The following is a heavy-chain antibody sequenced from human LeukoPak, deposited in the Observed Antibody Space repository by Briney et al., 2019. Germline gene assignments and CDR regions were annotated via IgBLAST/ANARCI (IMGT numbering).Heavy chain of an antibody. CDR2: ISSSSSYI. V-gene: IGHV3-21*01. J-gene: IGHJ6*03. Sequence: GGSLRLSCVASGFTFSSYSMNWVRQAPGKGLEWVSSISSSSSYIYYADSVKGRFTISRDNAKNSLYLQMNSLRAEDTAVYYCARDSGVDYYYYYMDVWGKGTTVTVSS. CDR3: ARDSGVDYYYYYMDV. D-gene: IGHD2-15*01. CDR1: GFTFSSYS.